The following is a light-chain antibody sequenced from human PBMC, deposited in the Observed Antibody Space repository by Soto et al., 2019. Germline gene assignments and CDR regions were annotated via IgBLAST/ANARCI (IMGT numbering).Light chain of an antibody. J-gene: IGLJ2*01. V-gene: IGLV2-14*01. CDR2: EVS. CDR1: SSDVGGYDF. CDR3: SSYISSTTLVV. Sequence: QAVLTQPASVSGSVGQSITISCTGTSSDVGGYDFVSWYQHHPGKAPKLIIYEVSNRPSGVSNRFSGSKSGSTASLTISGLQAEDEADYFCSSYISSTTLVVFGGGTKLTVL.